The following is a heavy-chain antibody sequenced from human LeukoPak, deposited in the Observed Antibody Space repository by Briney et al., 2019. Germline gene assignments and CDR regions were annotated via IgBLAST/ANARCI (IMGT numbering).Heavy chain of an antibody. CDR1: GFTFSSYA. V-gene: IGHV3-30*04. Sequence: GGSLRLSRAASGFTFSSYAMHWVRQAPGKGLEWVAVISYDGSNKYYADSVKGRFTISRDNSKNTLYLQMNSLRAEDTAVYYCARDPSYYYDSSGLDYWGQGTLVTVSS. J-gene: IGHJ4*02. CDR3: ARDPSYYYDSSGLDY. CDR2: ISYDGSNK. D-gene: IGHD3-22*01.